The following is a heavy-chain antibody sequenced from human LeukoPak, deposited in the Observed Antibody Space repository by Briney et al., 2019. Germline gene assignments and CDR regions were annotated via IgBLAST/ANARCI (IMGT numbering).Heavy chain of an antibody. CDR2: IYYSGST. J-gene: IGHJ6*03. CDR1: GGSISSGDYY. Sequence: SETLSLTCTVSGGSISSGDYYWSWIRQPPGKGLEWIGYIYYSGSTYYNPSLKSRVTISVDTSKNQFSLKLSSVTAADTAVYYCARDRYSYGHYYYYYYMDVWGKGTTVTVSS. D-gene: IGHD5-18*01. V-gene: IGHV4-30-4*01. CDR3: ARDRYSYGHYYYYYYMDV.